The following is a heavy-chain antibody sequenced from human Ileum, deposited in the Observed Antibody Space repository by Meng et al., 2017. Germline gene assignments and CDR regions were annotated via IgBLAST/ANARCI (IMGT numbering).Heavy chain of an antibody. CDR3: AKAAAYNLDI. Sequence: QVQWRVPGRGLVKPLGSLSLTCGVSCASISGAIWWGWVRQPAGRGLEWMGEIFQRGSTNYTPSLKSRVSISVDKSKNHLSLSLSSVTAADTAVYYCAKAAAYNLDIWGQGALVTVSS. CDR2: IFQRGST. J-gene: IGHJ4*02. CDR1: CASISGAIW. V-gene: IGHV4-4*02. D-gene: IGHD1-14*01.